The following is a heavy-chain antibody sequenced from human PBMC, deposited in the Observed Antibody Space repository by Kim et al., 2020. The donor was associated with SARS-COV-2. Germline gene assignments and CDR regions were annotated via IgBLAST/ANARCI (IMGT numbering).Heavy chain of an antibody. J-gene: IGHJ6*02. D-gene: IGHD1-26*01. V-gene: IGHV3-11*06. CDR3: ARLRGVSPYPGYYYYGMDV. Sequence: GRFTISRDNTKNALYLQMNSLRAEDTAVYYCARLRGVSPYPGYYYYGMDVWGQGTTVTVSS.